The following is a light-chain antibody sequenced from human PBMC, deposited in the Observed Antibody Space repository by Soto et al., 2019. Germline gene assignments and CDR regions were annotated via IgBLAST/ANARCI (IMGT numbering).Light chain of an antibody. V-gene: IGKV3D-15*01. CDR2: GAS. CDR1: QSVSSN. CDR3: QQYNNWPPGT. J-gene: IGKJ2*02. Sequence: EIVMTQSPATLAVSLGERATLSCRASQSVSSNLAWYQQKPGQAPRLLIYGASTRATGIPARFSGSGSGTEFTLTITSLQSEDLAVYYCQQYNNWPPGTFGQGTKLEI.